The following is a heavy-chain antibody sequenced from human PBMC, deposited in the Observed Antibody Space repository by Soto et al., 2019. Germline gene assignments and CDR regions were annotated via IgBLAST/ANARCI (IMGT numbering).Heavy chain of an antibody. V-gene: IGHV1-8*01. J-gene: IGHJ6*03. Sequence: ASVKVSCKASGYTFTSYDINWVRQATGQGLEWMGWMNPNSGNTGYAQKFQGRVTMTRNTAISTAYMELSSLRSEDTAVYYCARGFNDDFWTNYYYYYMDVWGKGTTVTVSS. D-gene: IGHD3-3*01. CDR1: GYTFTSYD. CDR2: MNPNSGNT. CDR3: ARGFNDDFWTNYYYYYMDV.